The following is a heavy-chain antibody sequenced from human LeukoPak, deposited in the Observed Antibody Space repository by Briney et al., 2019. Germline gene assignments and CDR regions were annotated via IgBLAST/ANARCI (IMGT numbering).Heavy chain of an antibody. J-gene: IGHJ4*02. V-gene: IGHV1-8*03. CDR1: GYTFTSYD. Sequence: ASVKVSCKASGYTFTSYDINWVRQATGQGLEWMGWMNPNSGNTGYAQKFQGRVTITRNTSISTAYMELSSLRSEDTAEYYCARSYYYDSSGYSATLVYWGQGTLVTVSS. CDR2: MNPNSGNT. D-gene: IGHD3-22*01. CDR3: ARSYYYDSSGYSATLVY.